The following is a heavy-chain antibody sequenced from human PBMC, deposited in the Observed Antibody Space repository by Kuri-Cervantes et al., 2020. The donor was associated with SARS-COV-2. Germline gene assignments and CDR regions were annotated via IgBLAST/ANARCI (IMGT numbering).Heavy chain of an antibody. J-gene: IGHJ6*03. CDR3: ARDPGPLPDTAMVTYYYYYYMDV. Sequence: GGSLRLSCAASGFTFDDYAMHWVRQAPGKGLEWVSGTSWNSGSIGYADSVKGRFTISRDNAKNSLYLQMNSLRAEDTAVYYCARDPGPLPDTAMVTYYYYYYMDVWGKGTTVTVSS. CDR2: TSWNSGSI. CDR1: GFTFDDYA. V-gene: IGHV3-9*01. D-gene: IGHD5-18*01.